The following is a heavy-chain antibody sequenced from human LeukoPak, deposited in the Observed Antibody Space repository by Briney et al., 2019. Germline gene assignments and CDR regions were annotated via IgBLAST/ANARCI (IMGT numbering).Heavy chain of an antibody. Sequence: PSETLSLTCTVSGGSISSGDYYWSWIRQPPGKGLEWIGYIYYSGSTYYNPSLKSRVTISVDTSKNQFSLKLSSVTAADTAVYYCARDPYYDFWSGYYGGYGMDVCGQGTTVTVS. J-gene: IGHJ6*02. V-gene: IGHV4-30-4*01. D-gene: IGHD3-3*01. CDR2: IYYSGST. CDR3: ARDPYYDFWSGYYGGYGMDV. CDR1: GGSISSGDYY.